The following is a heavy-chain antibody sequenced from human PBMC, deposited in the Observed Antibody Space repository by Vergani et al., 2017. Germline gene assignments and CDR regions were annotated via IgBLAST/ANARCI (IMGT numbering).Heavy chain of an antibody. D-gene: IGHD6-13*01. CDR1: GGTFSSHA. CDR3: ARDKESSSWYGGVTWHYYMDV. Sequence: QVQLVQSGAEVKKPGSSVKVSCKASGGTFSSHAISWVRQAPGQGLEWMGGIIPIFGTANYAQKFQGRVTIIADESTSTAHMEVSSLRSEDTAVYYCARDKESSSWYGGVTWHYYMDVWGKGTTVTVSS. V-gene: IGHV1-69*01. J-gene: IGHJ6*03. CDR2: IIPIFGTA.